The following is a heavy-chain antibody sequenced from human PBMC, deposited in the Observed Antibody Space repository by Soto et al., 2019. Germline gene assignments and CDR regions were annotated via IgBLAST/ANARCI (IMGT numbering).Heavy chain of an antibody. J-gene: IGHJ4*02. CDR1: GGSISSYY. V-gene: IGHV4-59*01. CDR2: IYYSGST. D-gene: IGHD3-3*01. Sequence: QVQLQESGPGLVKPSGTLSLTCTVSGGSISSYYWSWIRQPPGKGLEWIGYIYYSGSTNYNPSLKSRVTISVDTSKNQFSLKLSSVTAADTAVYYCARGIHVGDGLPWGQGTLVTVSS. CDR3: ARGIHVGDGLP.